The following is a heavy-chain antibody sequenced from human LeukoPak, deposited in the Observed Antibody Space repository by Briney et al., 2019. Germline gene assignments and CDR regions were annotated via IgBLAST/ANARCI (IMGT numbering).Heavy chain of an antibody. D-gene: IGHD2-15*01. J-gene: IGHJ5*02. CDR2: IKQDGSEK. Sequence: GGSLRLSCAASGFTFSSYWMSWVRQAPGKGLEWVANIKQDGSEKYYVDSVKGRFTISRDNAKNSLYLQMDSLRAEDTAVYYCGRGKSTYCGGGSCYWFDPWGHGTLVTVSS. V-gene: IGHV3-7*01. CDR3: GRGKSTYCGGGSCYWFDP. CDR1: GFTFSSYW.